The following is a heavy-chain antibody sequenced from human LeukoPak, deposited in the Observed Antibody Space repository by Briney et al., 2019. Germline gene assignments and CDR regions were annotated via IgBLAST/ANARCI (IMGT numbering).Heavy chain of an antibody. D-gene: IGHD2-15*01. CDR3: AKGRGHCSGGSCYSWFDP. CDR2: ISGSGGST. CDR1: GFTFSSYG. V-gene: IGHV3-23*01. J-gene: IGHJ5*02. Sequence: GGTLRLSCAASGFTFSSYGMSWVRQAPGKGLEWVSGISGSGGSTYYADSVKGRFTISRDNSKNTLYLQMNSLRAEDTAVYYCAKGRGHCSGGSCYSWFDPWGQGTLVTVSS.